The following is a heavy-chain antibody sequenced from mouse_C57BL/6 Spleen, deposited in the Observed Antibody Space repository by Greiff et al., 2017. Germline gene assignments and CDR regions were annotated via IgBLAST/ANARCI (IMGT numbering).Heavy chain of an antibody. J-gene: IGHJ2*01. CDR3: ARDRGGNRCDY. Sequence: EVQGVESGGGLVKPGGSLKLSCAASGFTFSSYAMSWVRQTPEKRLEWVATISDGGSYTNYPDNVKGRFTISRDNAKNNLYLQVSHLKSEDTAMYYCARDRGGNRCDYGGQGTTLTVSS. V-gene: IGHV5-4*01. D-gene: IGHD2-1*01. CDR2: ISDGGSYT. CDR1: GFTFSSYA.